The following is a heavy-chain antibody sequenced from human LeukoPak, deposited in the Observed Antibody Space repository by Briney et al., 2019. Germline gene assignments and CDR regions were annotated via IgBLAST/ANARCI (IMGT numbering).Heavy chain of an antibody. CDR1: GFTFDDYG. V-gene: IGHV3-20*04. Sequence: PGGSLRLSCAASGFTFDDYGMSWVRQAPGKGLEWVSGINWNGGSTGYADSLKGRFTISRDNAKNSLYLQMNSLRAEDTAVYYCARDAPPGLQFEVDYWGQGTLVTVSS. CDR3: ARDAPPGLQFEVDY. J-gene: IGHJ4*02. CDR2: INWNGGST. D-gene: IGHD5-24*01.